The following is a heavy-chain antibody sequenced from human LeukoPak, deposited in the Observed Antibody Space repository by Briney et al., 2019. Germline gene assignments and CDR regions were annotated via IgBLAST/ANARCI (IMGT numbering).Heavy chain of an antibody. V-gene: IGHV4-39*01. CDR2: IYYRGNT. J-gene: IGHJ4*02. Sequence: PSETLSLICTVSGDSISSYNYFWGWIRQPPGKGLEWVGSIYYRGNTYYNPSLKSRVTLSADTSKNQFTLKVTSVTAADTAVYYCARASSGYYWGFDYWGQGALVTVSS. CDR3: ARASSGYYWGFDY. CDR1: GDSISSYNYF. D-gene: IGHD3-22*01.